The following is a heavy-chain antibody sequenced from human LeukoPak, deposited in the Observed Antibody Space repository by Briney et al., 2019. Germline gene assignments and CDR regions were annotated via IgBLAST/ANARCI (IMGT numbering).Heavy chain of an antibody. Sequence: SVKVSCKVSGYTLTELSMHWVRQAPGKGLEWMGGIIPIFGTANYAQKFQGRVTITADKSTSTAYMELSSLRSEDTAVYYCARGPTVVTPRLGLDYWGQGTLVTVSS. D-gene: IGHD4-23*01. CDR1: GYTLTELS. V-gene: IGHV1-69*06. CDR2: IIPIFGTA. J-gene: IGHJ4*02. CDR3: ARGPTVVTPRLGLDY.